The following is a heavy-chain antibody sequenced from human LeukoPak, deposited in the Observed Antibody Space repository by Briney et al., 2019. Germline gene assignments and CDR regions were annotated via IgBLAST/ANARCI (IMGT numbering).Heavy chain of an antibody. CDR3: ASSDSSGYRTLPLAY. V-gene: IGHV3-72*01. Sequence: GGSLRLSCAASGFTFSDHYMEWVRQAPGKGLEWVGRTRNKANSYTTEYAASVKGRFTISRDDSKNSLYLQMNSLKTEDTVVYYCASSDSSGYRTLPLAYWGQGTLVTVSS. J-gene: IGHJ4*02. CDR1: GFTFSDHY. CDR2: TRNKANSYTT. D-gene: IGHD3-22*01.